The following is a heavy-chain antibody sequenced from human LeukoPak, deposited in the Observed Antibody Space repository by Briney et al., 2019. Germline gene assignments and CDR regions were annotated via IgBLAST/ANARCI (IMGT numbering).Heavy chain of an antibody. CDR1: GFTFSNAW. J-gene: IGHJ4*02. V-gene: IGHV3-15*01. Sequence: GGSLRLSCAASGFTFSNAWMSWVRQAPGKGLEWVGRIKSKTDGGTTDYAAPVKGRFTISRDDSKNTLYLQMNSLKAEDTAVYYCTTVSGWELANFDYWGQGTLVTVSS. CDR3: TTVSGWELANFDY. CDR2: IKSKTDGGTT. D-gene: IGHD1-26*01.